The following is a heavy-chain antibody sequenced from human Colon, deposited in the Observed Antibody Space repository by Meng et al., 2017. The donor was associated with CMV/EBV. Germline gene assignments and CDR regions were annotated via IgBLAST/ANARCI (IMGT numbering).Heavy chain of an antibody. D-gene: IGHD2-15*01. Sequence: GSLKISCAASGFSVSNTYMSWVRQAPGKGLEWVSVISDGGTPYYADSVNGRFTISRDNSKNTLYLQMNSLRAEDTAIYYCVRDLGGGYCRGASCRASWGQGTLVTVSS. V-gene: IGHV3-53*01. J-gene: IGHJ5*02. CDR1: GFSVSNTY. CDR3: VRDLGGGYCRGASCRAS. CDR2: ISDGGTP.